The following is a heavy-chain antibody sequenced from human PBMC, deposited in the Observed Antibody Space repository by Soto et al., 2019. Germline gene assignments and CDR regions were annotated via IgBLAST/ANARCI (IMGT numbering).Heavy chain of an antibody. D-gene: IGHD3-3*01. J-gene: IGHJ6*02. CDR3: ARHFGIVRNYYYYYGLDV. CDR2: ISPSGDST. Sequence: SSVKVSCKASEYTFTTLYIHWVRQTPGQGLEWMGMISPSGDSTTYAQRLQGRVTMTRDTSTSTAFMELRSLRSEDTAMYYCARHFGIVRNYYYYYGLDVWGQGPTGTLSS. CDR1: EYTFTTLY. V-gene: IGHV1-46*01.